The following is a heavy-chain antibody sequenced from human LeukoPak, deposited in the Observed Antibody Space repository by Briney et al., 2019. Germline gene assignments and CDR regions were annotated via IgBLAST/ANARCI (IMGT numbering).Heavy chain of an antibody. D-gene: IGHD5-12*01. J-gene: IGHJ4*02. CDR2: INSDGSST. V-gene: IGHV3-74*01. CDR1: GFTFSSYW. Sequence: GGSLRLSCVASGFTFSSYWMHWVRQAPGKGLVWVSHINSDGSSTTYADSVKGRFTISRDNAKNTLYLQMNSLRAEDTAVYYCAKGDIVAHLIPGYWGQGTLVTVSS. CDR3: AKGDIVAHLIPGY.